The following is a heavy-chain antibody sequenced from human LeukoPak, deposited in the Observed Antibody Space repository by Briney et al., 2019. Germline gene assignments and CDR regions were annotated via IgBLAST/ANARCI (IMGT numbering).Heavy chain of an antibody. V-gene: IGHV3-7*01. CDR3: ARPRGCGSTTCNNFDY. Sequence: GGSLRLSCAASGFMFSGFSMSWVRQTPGKGLEWVAKMTEYGTEIFYVDSVKGRFTISRDNAKNLLYLQMNSLRVEDTAVYYCARPRGCGSTTCNNFDYWGQGTLVTVSS. CDR1: GFMFSGFS. CDR2: MTEYGTEI. D-gene: IGHD2-15*01. J-gene: IGHJ4*02.